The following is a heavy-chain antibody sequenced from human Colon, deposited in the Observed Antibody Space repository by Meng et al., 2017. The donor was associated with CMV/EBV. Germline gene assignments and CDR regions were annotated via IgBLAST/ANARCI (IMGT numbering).Heavy chain of an antibody. CDR1: GNTFTGFV. D-gene: IGHD6-19*01. CDR2: MYRDGGQA. Sequence: SGNTFTGFVVNWGRRAGGQGLEWVSWMYRDGGQAGYEEKCESRTTMTRNTSTSTAYKKLRSLRTADTAVYYWARGGGRFGSGVRLFDLWGRGTLVTVSS. J-gene: IGHJ2*01. V-gene: IGHV1-8*01. CDR3: ARGGGRFGSGVRLFDL.